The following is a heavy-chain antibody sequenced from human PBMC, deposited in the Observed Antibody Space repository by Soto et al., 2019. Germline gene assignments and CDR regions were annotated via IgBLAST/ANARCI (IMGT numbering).Heavy chain of an antibody. CDR3: TRVLGYTFEPGKTRYYAMDV. V-gene: IGHV1-69*01. CDR2: LIPVFGSP. J-gene: IGHJ6*02. Sequence: QVQLVQSGAEVKKPGSSVTVSCKTYGGTFSKDAINWVRQAPGQGLEWMGLLIPVFGSPIYAQKFQGRIRITADEYTSTAFMDLSSLRSEDTAVYYCTRVLGYTFEPGKTRYYAMDVWGQGTTVSVSS. D-gene: IGHD5-18*01. CDR1: GGTFSKDA.